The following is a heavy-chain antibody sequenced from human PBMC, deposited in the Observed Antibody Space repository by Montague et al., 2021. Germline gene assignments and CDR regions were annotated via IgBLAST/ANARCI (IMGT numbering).Heavy chain of an antibody. J-gene: IGHJ4*02. CDR3: ARDFRVGTYFDY. Sequence: SLRLSCAASGFSFNVYGMHWVRQAPGKGLEWVAVVRHDGNYEKYADSVRGRFIVSRDNSRTTLYLQLNSLRAEDTAVYYCARDFRVGTYFDYLGQGTLVTVSS. CDR2: VRHDGNYE. CDR1: GFSFNVYG. D-gene: IGHD1-26*01. V-gene: IGHV3-33*01.